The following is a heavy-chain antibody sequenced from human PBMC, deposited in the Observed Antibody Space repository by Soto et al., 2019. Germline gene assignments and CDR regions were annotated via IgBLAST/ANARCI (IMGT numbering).Heavy chain of an antibody. J-gene: IGHJ5*02. D-gene: IGHD2-15*01. CDR1: GDSLSLYY. Sequence: PSETLSLTCTVSGDSLSLYYWSWIRLSPGKGLEWIGYIYSTGSSNQNPSLRDRVAVSADASKNQFYLTLTSMTAADTAGYYSARGERKFKWRRYFDTWGQG. CDR3: ARGERKFKWRRYFDT. CDR2: IYSTGSS. V-gene: IGHV4-59*01.